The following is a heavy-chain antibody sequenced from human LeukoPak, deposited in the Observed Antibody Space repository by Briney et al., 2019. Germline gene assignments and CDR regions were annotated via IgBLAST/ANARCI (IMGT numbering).Heavy chain of an antibody. D-gene: IGHD1-26*01. V-gene: IGHV1-24*01. CDR3: ATEVGAARGYYYYGMDV. CDR1: GYTLTELS. J-gene: IGHJ6*02. Sequence: ASVKVSCKVSGYTLTELSMHWVRQAPGKGLEWMGGFDPEDGETIYAQKFQGRVTMTEDTSTDTAYMELSSLRSEDTAVYYCATEVGAARGYYYYGMDVWGQGTTVTVSS. CDR2: FDPEDGET.